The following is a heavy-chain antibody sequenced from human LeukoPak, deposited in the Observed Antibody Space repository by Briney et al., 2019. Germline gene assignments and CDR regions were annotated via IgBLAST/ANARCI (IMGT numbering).Heavy chain of an antibody. J-gene: IGHJ4*02. CDR1: GFTVSSTH. V-gene: IGHV3-66*02. D-gene: IGHD6-19*01. CDR2: IYSGDNT. CDR3: AKHSSGITVAGTIQY. Sequence: PGGSLRLSCAASGFTVSSTHMSWVRQAPGKGLEWVSVIYSGDNTHYADSVKGRFSISRDNSKNTLDLQMSSLRADDTAVYYCAKHSSGITVAGTIQYWGQGTLVTVSS.